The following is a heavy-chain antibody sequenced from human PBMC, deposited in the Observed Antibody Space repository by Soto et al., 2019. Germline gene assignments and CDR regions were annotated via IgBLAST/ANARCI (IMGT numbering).Heavy chain of an antibody. CDR2: IYHNGSP. V-gene: IGHV4-4*02. Sequence: QVQLQESGPGLVESSGTLSLTCAVSGGSISSTNWWSWVRQSPGKGLEWIGEIYHNGSPDYYPYLKSRVTISVDKSKNLFSLKLTAVSAAGTAVYFCGRWLGTSYGMDVWGQGTAFNVSS. CDR3: GRWLGTSYGMDV. J-gene: IGHJ6*02. CDR1: GGSISSTNW. D-gene: IGHD6-19*01.